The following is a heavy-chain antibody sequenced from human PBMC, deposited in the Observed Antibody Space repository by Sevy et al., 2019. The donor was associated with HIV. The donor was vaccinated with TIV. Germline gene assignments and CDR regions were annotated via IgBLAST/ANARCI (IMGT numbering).Heavy chain of an antibody. D-gene: IGHD6-13*01. V-gene: IGHV3-53*01. CDR2: IYSGDSI. CDR3: AVVAEGY. CDR1: GFTFSNAW. J-gene: IGHJ4*02. Sequence: GGSLRLSCAASGFTFSNAWMSWVRQAPGKGLEWVSVIYSGDSISYADSVKGRFTISRDNSKNTLYLQMNSLRAEDTAVYYCAVVAEGYWGQGTLVTVSS.